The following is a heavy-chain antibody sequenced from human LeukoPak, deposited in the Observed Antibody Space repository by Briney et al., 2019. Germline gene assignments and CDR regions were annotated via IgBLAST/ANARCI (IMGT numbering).Heavy chain of an antibody. CDR3: AKDEGNYYDSSGYFAFDI. V-gene: IGHV3-23*01. Sequence: PGGSLRLSCAASGFTFSKYAMSWVRQAPGKGLEWVSSMSGSGGNTYYADSVKGRFTISRDNSKTTLYLQMNSLRAEDTAIYYCAKDEGNYYDSSGYFAFDIWGHGTLVTVSS. CDR1: GFTFSKYA. J-gene: IGHJ3*02. CDR2: MSGSGGNT. D-gene: IGHD3-22*01.